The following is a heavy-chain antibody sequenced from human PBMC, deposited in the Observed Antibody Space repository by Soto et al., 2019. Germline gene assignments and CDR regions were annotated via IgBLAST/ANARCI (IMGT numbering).Heavy chain of an antibody. V-gene: IGHV4-4*02. Sequence: QVQLQESGPGLVKPSGTLSLTCAVSGGSISSSNWWSWVRQPPGKGLEWIGEIYHSGSTNYNPSLKSRVTISVDKSKTQFSLKLSSVTAADTAVYYCARVTVVGDYGSYWYFDLWGRGTLVTVSS. D-gene: IGHD4-17*01. CDR3: ARVTVVGDYGSYWYFDL. CDR1: GGSISSSNW. CDR2: IYHSGST. J-gene: IGHJ2*01.